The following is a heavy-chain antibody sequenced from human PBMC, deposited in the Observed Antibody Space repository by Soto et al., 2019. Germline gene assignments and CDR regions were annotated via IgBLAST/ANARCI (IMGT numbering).Heavy chain of an antibody. V-gene: IGHV4-4*02. Sequence: QVHLQESGPGLVKPSETLSLTCAVSGDSIKTETWWSWLRQLPGTGLEWIGEIKHTGDANANPALRSRVSMSVDRTKNQFFLNLRSVSAADTAVYFLAREGRLHWFESWGQGTLVTVSS. CDR1: GDSIKTETW. CDR2: IKHTGDA. J-gene: IGHJ5*01. CDR3: AREGRLHWFES.